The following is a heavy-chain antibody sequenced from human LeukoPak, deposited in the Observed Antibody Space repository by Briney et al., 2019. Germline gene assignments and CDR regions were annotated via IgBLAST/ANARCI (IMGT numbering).Heavy chain of an antibody. CDR2: ISWNSGSI. CDR3: AKNIRGYFDY. CDR1: GFTFSSYA. Sequence: GGSLRLSCAASGFTFSSYAMSWVRQAPGKGLEWVSGISWNSGSIGYADSVKGRFTISRDNAKNSLYLQMNSLRAEDTALYYCAKNIRGYFDYWGQGTLVTVSS. V-gene: IGHV3-9*01. J-gene: IGHJ4*02.